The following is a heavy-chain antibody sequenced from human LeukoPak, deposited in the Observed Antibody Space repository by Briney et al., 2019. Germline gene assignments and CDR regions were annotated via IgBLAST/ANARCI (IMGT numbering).Heavy chain of an antibody. CDR3: ARDMYCSSTSCYTYYFDY. V-gene: IGHV3-48*01. CDR1: GFTFSSYS. Sequence: GGSLRLSCAASGFTFSSYSMNWVRQAPGKGLEWVSYISSSSSTIYYADSVKGRFTISRGNAKNSLYLQMNSLRAEDTAVYYCARDMYCSSTSCYTYYFDYWGQGTLVTVSS. J-gene: IGHJ4*02. D-gene: IGHD2-2*02. CDR2: ISSSSSTI.